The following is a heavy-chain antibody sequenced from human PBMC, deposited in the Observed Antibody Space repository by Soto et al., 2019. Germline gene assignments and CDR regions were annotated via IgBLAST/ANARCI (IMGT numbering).Heavy chain of an antibody. Sequence: QVQLVQSGAEVKKPGSSVKVSCKASGGTFSSYAISWVRQAPGQGLEWMGGIIPIFGTANYAQKFQGRVTITAGESTSTAYMELSSLRSEDTAVYYCARVGEAYCGGDCYSALDYWGQGTLVTVSS. J-gene: IGHJ4*02. D-gene: IGHD2-21*02. CDR3: ARVGEAYCGGDCYSALDY. V-gene: IGHV1-69*01. CDR1: GGTFSSYA. CDR2: IIPIFGTA.